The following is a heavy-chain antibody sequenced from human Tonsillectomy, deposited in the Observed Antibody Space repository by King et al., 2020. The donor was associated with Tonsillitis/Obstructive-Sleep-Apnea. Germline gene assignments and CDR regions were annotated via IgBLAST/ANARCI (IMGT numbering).Heavy chain of an antibody. D-gene: IGHD2-21*01. J-gene: IGHJ4*02. CDR2: ISDTGGVI. V-gene: IGHV3-48*03. Sequence: VQLVESGGGLVQPGGSLRLSCAASGFTFSTFEMNWVRQAPGKGLEWVSYISDTGGVIDYADSVKGRFIISRDNANNLLYLQMNSLRAEGTAVYYCHAPYYPRDYWGQGILVTVSS. CDR3: HAPYYPRDY. CDR1: GFTFSTFE.